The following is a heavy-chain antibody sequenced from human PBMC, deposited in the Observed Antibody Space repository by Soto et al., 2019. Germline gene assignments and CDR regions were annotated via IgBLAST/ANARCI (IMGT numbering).Heavy chain of an antibody. D-gene: IGHD1-26*01. J-gene: IGHJ4*02. CDR2: INAANGNT. V-gene: IGHV1-3*01. Sequence: GASVKVSCKVSGYSFSSYAMHWVRQAPGQRLEWMGWINAANGNTTYSQKFQSRVTITRDTSASTGYMELSSLRSEDTAVYYCAREMGARRIFDYCGQGTLVTVSS. CDR3: AREMGARRIFDY. CDR1: GYSFSSYA.